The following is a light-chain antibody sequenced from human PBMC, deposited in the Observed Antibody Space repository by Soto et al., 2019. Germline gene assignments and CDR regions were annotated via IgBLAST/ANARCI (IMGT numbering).Light chain of an antibody. J-gene: IGKJ1*01. CDR3: QQGFSTPWT. Sequence: DIQMTQSPSSLSPSVGDSVNITCRASQTISTFLNWYQQRPGKAPRLLIYGASTLQSGVPSRFNGSGSGTEFTLTIGSLQLEDFATYSCQQGFSTPWTFGQGTKVDIK. CDR1: QTISTF. CDR2: GAS. V-gene: IGKV1-39*01.